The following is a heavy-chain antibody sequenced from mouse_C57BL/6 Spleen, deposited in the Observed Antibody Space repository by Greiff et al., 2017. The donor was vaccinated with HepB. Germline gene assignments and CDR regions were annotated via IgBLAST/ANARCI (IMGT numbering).Heavy chain of an antibody. J-gene: IGHJ2*01. CDR2: IYPGNSDT. Sequence: EVQLVESGTVLARPGASVKMSCKTSGYTFTSYWMHWVKQRPGQGLEWIGAIYPGNSDTSYNQKFKGKAKLTAVTSASTAYMELSSLTNEDSAVYYCTRYDTTVVAPFDYWGQGTTLTVSS. CDR3: TRYDTTVVAPFDY. D-gene: IGHD1-1*01. V-gene: IGHV1-5*01. CDR1: GYTFTSYW.